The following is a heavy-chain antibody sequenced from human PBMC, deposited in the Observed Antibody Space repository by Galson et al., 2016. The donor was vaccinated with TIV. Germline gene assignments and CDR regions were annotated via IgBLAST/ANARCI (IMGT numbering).Heavy chain of an antibody. CDR2: IFPNDSDI. J-gene: IGHJ3*01. V-gene: IGHV5-51*03. Sequence: QSGAEVKKPGESLKISCKDSGYNFRSYWIAWVRQMPGKGFEWLGIIFPNDSDIRYSPYFRGLVTMSADKSTSTAYLQCSSLKASEPAMYYCAGMSLLGALDVWGQGTMVIVSS. D-gene: IGHD3-16*01. CDR1: GYNFRSYW. CDR3: AGMSLLGALDV.